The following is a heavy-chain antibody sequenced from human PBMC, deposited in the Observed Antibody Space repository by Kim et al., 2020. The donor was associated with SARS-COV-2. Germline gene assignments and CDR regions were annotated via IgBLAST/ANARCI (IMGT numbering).Heavy chain of an antibody. D-gene: IGHD5-12*01. Sequence: SETLSLTCAVYGGSFSGYYWSWIRQPPGKGLEWIGEINHSGSTNYNPSLKSRVTISVDTSKNQFSLKLSSVTAADTAVYYCARGTLVATILHYYYYGMDVWGQGTTVTVSS. V-gene: IGHV4-34*01. CDR1: GGSFSGYY. CDR2: INHSGST. J-gene: IGHJ6*02. CDR3: ARGTLVATILHYYYYGMDV.